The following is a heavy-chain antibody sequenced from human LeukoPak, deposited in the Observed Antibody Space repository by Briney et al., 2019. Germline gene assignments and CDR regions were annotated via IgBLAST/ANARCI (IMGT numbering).Heavy chain of an antibody. CDR2: ISSNGGST. Sequence: GGSLRLSCAASGFTFSSYAMHWVRQAPGKGLEYVSAISSNGGSTYYANSVKGRFTISRDNSKNTLYLQMGSLRAEDMAVCYCARSPGEVVNPEYAFDIWGQGTMVTVSS. CDR3: ARSPGEVVNPEYAFDI. D-gene: IGHD3-10*01. CDR1: GFTFSSYA. J-gene: IGHJ3*02. V-gene: IGHV3-64*01.